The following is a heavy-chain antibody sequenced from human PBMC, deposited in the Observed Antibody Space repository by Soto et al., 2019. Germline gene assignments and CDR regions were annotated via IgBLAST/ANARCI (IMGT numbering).Heavy chain of an antibody. CDR1: GYPLTELS. CDR2: FDPEDGET. CDR3: ATVYYYDSSGYYYFDY. Sequence: ASLKVSCKVSGYPLTELSMHWVRQAPGKGLEWMGGFDPEDGETIYAQKFQGRVTMTEDTSTDTAYMELSSLRSEDTAVYYCATVYYYDSSGYYYFDYWGQGTLVTVSS. J-gene: IGHJ4*02. V-gene: IGHV1-24*01. D-gene: IGHD3-22*01.